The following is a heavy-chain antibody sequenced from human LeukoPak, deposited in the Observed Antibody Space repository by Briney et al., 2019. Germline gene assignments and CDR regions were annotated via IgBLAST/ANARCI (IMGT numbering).Heavy chain of an antibody. V-gene: IGHV3-30-3*01. CDR3: AKGSVGTPTPFYF. Sequence: GGSLRHSCGPSGFTFRRYAMHWVRQAPGKGLEWVALASFDGNDQDTAVFVKGRFTISRDSSKNTLYLQMTSLRPDATAVYYCAKGSVGTPTPFYFWGEGNLGTVSS. J-gene: IGHJ4*02. CDR2: ASFDGNDQ. CDR1: GFTFRRYA. D-gene: IGHD2-15*01.